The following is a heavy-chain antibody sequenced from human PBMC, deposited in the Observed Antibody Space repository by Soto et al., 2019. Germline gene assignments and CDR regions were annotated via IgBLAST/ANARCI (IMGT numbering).Heavy chain of an antibody. CDR2: ISHGATRK. J-gene: IGHJ4*02. Sequence: GGSLRLSCAASRFTFSDYGMHWVRQAPGKGLEWVAGISHGATRKSYSDSVKGRFIISRGNSKKMLYLQLNSLRREDAAVYYCAKDWVGGSNRYQLDYWGRGTLVTVSS. CDR3: AKDWVGGSNRYQLDY. CDR1: RFTFSDYG. V-gene: IGHV3-30*18. D-gene: IGHD4-4*01.